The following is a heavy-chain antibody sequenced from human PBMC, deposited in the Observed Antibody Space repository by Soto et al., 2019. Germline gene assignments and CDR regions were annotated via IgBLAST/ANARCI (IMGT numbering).Heavy chain of an antibody. D-gene: IGHD5-18*01. V-gene: IGHV3-20*04. CDR3: ALNRMVGGYSLDY. J-gene: IGHJ4*02. Sequence: EVQLVESGGGVVRPGGSLRLSCTASGFTFADYGMNWVRQTPGKGLEWVSFMNWGGAQTRYGDSMKGRFTVSRDNSSKSLHLHIDSLTVEHTAFYYFALNRMVGGYSLDYWGQGALFTVSS. CDR1: GFTFADYG. CDR2: MNWGGAQT.